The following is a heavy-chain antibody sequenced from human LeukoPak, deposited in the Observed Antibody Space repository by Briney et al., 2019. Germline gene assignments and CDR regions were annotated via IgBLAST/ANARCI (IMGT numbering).Heavy chain of an antibody. V-gene: IGHV4-61*02. Sequence: SQTLSLTCTVSGGSISSGSYYWRWIRQPAGKGLEWIGRIYTSGSTNYTPSLKSRVTISVATSKNQFSLKLSSVTAADTAVYYCARDSKGGYRSLGYWGQGTLVTVSS. J-gene: IGHJ4*02. CDR2: IYTSGST. D-gene: IGHD5-18*01. CDR3: ARDSKGGYRSLGY. CDR1: GGSISSGSYY.